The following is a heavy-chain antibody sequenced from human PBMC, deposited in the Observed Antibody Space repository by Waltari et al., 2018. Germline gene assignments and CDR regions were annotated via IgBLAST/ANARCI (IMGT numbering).Heavy chain of an antibody. D-gene: IGHD1-26*01. J-gene: IGHJ4*02. CDR1: GFTFSSYS. CDR3: AKEPSAGATSDY. CDR2: SSGSGGST. V-gene: IGHV3-23*01. Sequence: EVQLLESGGGLVQPGGSLRLSCAASGFTFSSYSISWVRQAPGKGLEWVSASSGSGGSTYYADSVKGRFTSSRDNSKNTLYLQMNSLRAEDTAVYYCAKEPSAGATSDYWGQGTLVTVSS.